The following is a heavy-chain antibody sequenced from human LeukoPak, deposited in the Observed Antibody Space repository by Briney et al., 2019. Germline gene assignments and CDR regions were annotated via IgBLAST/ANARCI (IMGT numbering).Heavy chain of an antibody. V-gene: IGHV4-59*01. CDR1: GGSISSYY. Sequence: SETLSLTCTVSGGSISSYYWSWIRQPPGKGLEWIGYIYYSRSTNYNPSLKSRVTISVDTSKNQFSLKLSSVTAADTAVYYCARHDSSREAKNWGQGTLVTVSS. CDR3: ARHDSSREAKN. D-gene: IGHD3-22*01. J-gene: IGHJ4*02. CDR2: IYYSRST.